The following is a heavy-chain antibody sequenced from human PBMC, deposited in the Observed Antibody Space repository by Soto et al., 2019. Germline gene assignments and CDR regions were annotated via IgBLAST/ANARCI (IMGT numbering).Heavy chain of an antibody. CDR1: GGSINNAEDN. D-gene: IGHD2-8*01. V-gene: IGHV4-30-4*01. CDR2: ITYSGNT. J-gene: IGHJ4*02. Sequence: SETLSLTCTVSGGSINNAEDNCTWIRQPPGKGLEYIGYITYSGNTFYKSSLKSRIKMSVDTSKNQFSLRLTSVTAADTAVYYCARDRPHLHATNGRIESWGQGLRVTVS. CDR3: ARDRPHLHATNGRIES.